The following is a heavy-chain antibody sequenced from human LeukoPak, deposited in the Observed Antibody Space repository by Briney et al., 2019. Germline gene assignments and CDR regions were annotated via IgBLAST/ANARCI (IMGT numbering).Heavy chain of an antibody. CDR2: ISSSSSTI. CDR1: GFTFSSYS. CDR3: ARALPTVIVATINYMDV. Sequence: GGSLRLSCAASGFTFSSYSMNWVRQAPGKGLEWVSYISSSSSTIYYADSVKGRFTISRDNAKDSLYLQMNSLRDEDTAVYYCARALPTVIVATINYMDVWGKGTTVTVSS. V-gene: IGHV3-48*02. J-gene: IGHJ6*03. D-gene: IGHD5-12*01.